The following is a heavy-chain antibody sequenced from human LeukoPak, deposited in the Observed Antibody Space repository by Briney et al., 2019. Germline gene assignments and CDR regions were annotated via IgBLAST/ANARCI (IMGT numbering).Heavy chain of an antibody. J-gene: IGHJ3*02. CDR2: ISYDGSNK. V-gene: IGHV3-30-3*01. CDR3: ARSRDGYYYDSSGYYYPGAFDI. D-gene: IGHD3-22*01. Sequence: GGSLRLSCAASGFTFSSYAMHWVRQAPGKGLEWVAVISYDGSNKYYADSVKGRFTISRDNSKNTLYLQMNSLRAEDTAVYYCARSRDGYYYDSSGYYYPGAFDIWGQGTMVTVSS. CDR1: GFTFSSYA.